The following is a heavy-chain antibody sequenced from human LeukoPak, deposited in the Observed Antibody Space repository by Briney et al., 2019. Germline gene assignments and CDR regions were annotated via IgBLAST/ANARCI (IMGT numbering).Heavy chain of an antibody. Sequence: PGGSLRLSCAASGFTFSSYWMSWVRQAPGKGLEWVANIKQDGSEKYYVDSVKGRFTISRDNAKNSQYLQMNSLRAEDTAVYYCARSGYGSGSYTSYYYYMDVWGKGTTVTVSS. D-gene: IGHD3-10*01. CDR1: GFTFSSYW. J-gene: IGHJ6*03. CDR2: IKQDGSEK. CDR3: ARSGYGSGSYTSYYYYMDV. V-gene: IGHV3-7*01.